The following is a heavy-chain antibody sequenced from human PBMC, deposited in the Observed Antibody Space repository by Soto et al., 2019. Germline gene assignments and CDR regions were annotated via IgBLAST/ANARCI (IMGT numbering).Heavy chain of an antibody. Sequence: QVQLVQSGAEVKEPGASVRVSCKASGYTFINYYIHWVRQAPGQGLEWMGIINPSGGSTDYTQKFQDRVTMSRDTSTSTVYMELSSLRSEDTAVYYCARDHRLLWFGELLIWGQGTLVTVSS. CDR1: GYTFINYY. D-gene: IGHD3-10*01. CDR2: INPSGGST. V-gene: IGHV1-46*01. CDR3: ARDHRLLWFGELLI. J-gene: IGHJ4*02.